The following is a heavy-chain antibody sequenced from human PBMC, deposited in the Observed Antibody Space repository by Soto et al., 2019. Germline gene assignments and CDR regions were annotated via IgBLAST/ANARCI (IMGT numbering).Heavy chain of an antibody. V-gene: IGHV1-69*08. J-gene: IGHJ2*01. D-gene: IGHD6-19*01. CDR3: ARDRSIALAGTRNYWYFDL. CDR1: GGTFSSYT. Sequence: QVQLVQSGAEVKKPGSSVKVSCKASGGTFSSYTISWVRQAPGHGLQWMGRIIPILGIANYAQKFQGRVTITADKSTSTAYMGLSSLRSEDTAVYYWARDRSIALAGTRNYWYFDLWGRGTLVTVSS. CDR2: IIPILGIA.